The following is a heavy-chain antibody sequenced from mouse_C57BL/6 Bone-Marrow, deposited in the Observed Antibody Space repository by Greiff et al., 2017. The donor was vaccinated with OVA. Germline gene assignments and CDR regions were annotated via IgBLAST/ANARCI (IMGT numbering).Heavy chain of an antibody. CDR1: GYTFTSYC. CDR3: ARRGGAY. Sequence: QVQLQQPGAELVKPGASVKLSCTASGYTFTSYCMHWVKQRPGQGLEWIGMIHPNSGSTNYNEKFKSKATLTVDKSSSTAYMQLSSLTSEDAAVYYCARRGGAYWGQGNLVTVSA. J-gene: IGHJ3*01. CDR2: IHPNSGST. V-gene: IGHV1-64*01.